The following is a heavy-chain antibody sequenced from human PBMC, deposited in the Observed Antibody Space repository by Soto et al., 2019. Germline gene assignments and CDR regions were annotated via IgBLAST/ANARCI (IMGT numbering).Heavy chain of an antibody. CDR1: GYTFTSYD. Sequence: ASVKVSCNASGYTFTSYDINWVRQATGQGLEWMGWMNPNSGNTGYAQKFQGRVTMTRNTSISTAYMELSSLRSEDTAVYYCARPLYPGIAAAGYNWFDPWGQGTLVTVSS. D-gene: IGHD6-13*01. V-gene: IGHV1-8*01. J-gene: IGHJ5*02. CDR2: MNPNSGNT. CDR3: ARPLYPGIAAAGYNWFDP.